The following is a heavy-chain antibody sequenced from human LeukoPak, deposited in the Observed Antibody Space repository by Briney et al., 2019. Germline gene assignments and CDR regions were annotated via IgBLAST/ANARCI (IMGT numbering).Heavy chain of an antibody. V-gene: IGHV3-74*01. J-gene: IGHJ4*02. CDR2: IDIDGTGT. Sequence: GGSLRLSCAASGFTFTNYWMHWVRQAPGKGLVWVSRIDIDGTGTSYADSVKGRFTISRDNAKTTVSLQMNSLKAEDTAVYYCGTVFDHWGPGILVTVSS. CDR3: GTVFDH. CDR1: GFTFTNYW.